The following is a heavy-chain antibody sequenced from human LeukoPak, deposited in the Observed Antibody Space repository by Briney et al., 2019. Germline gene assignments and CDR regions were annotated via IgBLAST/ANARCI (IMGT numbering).Heavy chain of an antibody. Sequence: SKTLSLTCAVSGGSISSSNWWSWVRQPPGKGLEWIGKIYHSGSTNYNPSLKSRVTISVDKSKNQFSLKLSSVTAADTAVYYCARIGYCSGGSCYPFDYWGQGTLVTVSS. CDR2: IYHSGST. J-gene: IGHJ4*02. CDR1: GGSISSSNW. V-gene: IGHV4-4*02. D-gene: IGHD2-15*01. CDR3: ARIGYCSGGSCYPFDY.